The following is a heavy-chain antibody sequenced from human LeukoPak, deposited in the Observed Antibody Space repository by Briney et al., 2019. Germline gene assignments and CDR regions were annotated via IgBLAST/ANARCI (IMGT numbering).Heavy chain of an antibody. V-gene: IGHV3-23*01. J-gene: IGHJ4*02. CDR2: ISVGGGDT. CDR3: AKLNLGEMAYFDS. CDR1: GFIFSSYV. Sequence: QPGGSLRLSCEASGFIFSSYVMGWVRQAPGRGLEWVSSISVGGGDTFTADSVKGRFTITRENSKNTLYLQMMGLRVEDTAIYYCAKLNLGEMAYFDSWGQGILVTVSS. D-gene: IGHD2-21*01.